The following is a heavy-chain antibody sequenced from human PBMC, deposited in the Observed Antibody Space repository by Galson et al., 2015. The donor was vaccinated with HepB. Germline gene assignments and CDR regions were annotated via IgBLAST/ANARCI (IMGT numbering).Heavy chain of an antibody. J-gene: IGHJ4*02. D-gene: IGHD4-23*01. Sequence: SLRLSCAASGFTFSSYGMHWVRQAPGKGLEWVAVISYDGSNKYYADSVKGRFTVSRDNSKNTLYLQMNSLRAEDTAVYYCAKGDYGGNSFVWDYFDYWGQGTLVTVSS. V-gene: IGHV3-30*18. CDR1: GFTFSSYG. CDR3: AKGDYGGNSFVWDYFDY. CDR2: ISYDGSNK.